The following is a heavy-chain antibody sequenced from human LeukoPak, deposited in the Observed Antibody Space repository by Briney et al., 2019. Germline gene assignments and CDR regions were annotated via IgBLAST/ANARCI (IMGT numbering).Heavy chain of an antibody. Sequence: GGSLRLSCAASGFTFDDYAMPWVRQAPGKGLEWVSGISWNSGSIGYADSVKGRFTISRDNAKNSLYLQMNSLRAEDTALYYCAKDISYDILATGLDVWGQGTTVTVSS. J-gene: IGHJ6*02. CDR1: GFTFDDYA. V-gene: IGHV3-9*01. CDR2: ISWNSGSI. CDR3: AKDISYDILATGLDV. D-gene: IGHD3-9*01.